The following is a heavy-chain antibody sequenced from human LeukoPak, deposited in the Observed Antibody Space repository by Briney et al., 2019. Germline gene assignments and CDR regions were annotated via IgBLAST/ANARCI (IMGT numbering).Heavy chain of an antibody. J-gene: IGHJ5*02. D-gene: IGHD1-1*01. CDR3: AREGTAGTNLNWFDP. Sequence: SETLSLTCTVSGGSISSYYWSWIRQPAGKGLEWIGRIYTSGSTNFNPSLKSRVTISVDTSKNQFSLKLSSVTAADTAVYYCAREGTAGTNLNWFDPWGQGTLVTVSS. V-gene: IGHV4-4*07. CDR2: IYTSGST. CDR1: GGSISSYY.